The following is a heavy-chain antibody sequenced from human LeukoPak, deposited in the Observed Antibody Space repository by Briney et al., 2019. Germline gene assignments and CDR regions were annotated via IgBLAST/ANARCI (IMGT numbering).Heavy chain of an antibody. CDR3: AKELYDSSGYYSGQGYYYYYGMDV. CDR2: ISYDGSNK. V-gene: IGHV3-30*18. J-gene: IGHJ6*02. D-gene: IGHD3-22*01. CDR1: GFTFSSYG. Sequence: GGSLRLSCAASGFTFSSYGMHWVRQAPGKGLEWVAVISYDGSNKYYADSVKGRFTISRDNSKNTLYLQMNSLRAEDTAVYYCAKELYDSSGYYSGQGYYYYYGMDVWGQGTTVTVSS.